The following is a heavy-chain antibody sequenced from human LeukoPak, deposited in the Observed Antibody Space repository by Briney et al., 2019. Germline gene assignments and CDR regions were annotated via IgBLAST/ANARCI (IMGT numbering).Heavy chain of an antibody. CDR3: ARDFRNDGWSDP. D-gene: IGHD1-1*01. CDR2: IYYSGST. CDR1: GGSISSYY. V-gene: IGHV4-59*01. J-gene: IGHJ5*02. Sequence: SETLSLTCTVSGGSISSYYWSWIRQPPGKGLEWIGYIYYSGSTNYNPSLKSRVTISVDTSKNHFSLNLSSVTAADTAVYYCARDFRNDGWSDPWGQGTLVTVSS.